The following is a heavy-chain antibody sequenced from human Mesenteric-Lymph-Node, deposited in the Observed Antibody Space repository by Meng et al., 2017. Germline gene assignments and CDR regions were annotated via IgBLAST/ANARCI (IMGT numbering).Heavy chain of an antibody. CDR3: ARDLNWQTY. CDR2: INQDGSEK. CDR1: GFTFNTYW. V-gene: IGHV3-7*01. D-gene: IGHD1-20*01. J-gene: IGHJ4*02. Sequence: GGSLRLSCVASGFTFNTYWMTWVRQAPGKGLEWVAAINQDGSEKKYVDSVEGRLTISRDNARNSLYLQMNYLRAEDTAVYYCARDLNWQTYWGRGTLVTVSS.